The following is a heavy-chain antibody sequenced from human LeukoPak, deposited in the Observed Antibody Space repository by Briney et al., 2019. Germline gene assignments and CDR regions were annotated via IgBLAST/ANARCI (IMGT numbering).Heavy chain of an antibody. CDR1: GYTFTSYN. CDR2: INPNSGGT. Sequence: ASVKVSCKASGYTFTSYNMHWVRKAPGQGLEWMGWINPNSGGTNYAQKFQGRVTMTRDTSISTAYMELSRLRSDDTAVYYCAGTYYYDISGYYLYYYYYGMDVWGQGTTVTVSS. D-gene: IGHD3-22*01. J-gene: IGHJ6*02. V-gene: IGHV1-2*02. CDR3: AGTYYYDISGYYLYYYYYGMDV.